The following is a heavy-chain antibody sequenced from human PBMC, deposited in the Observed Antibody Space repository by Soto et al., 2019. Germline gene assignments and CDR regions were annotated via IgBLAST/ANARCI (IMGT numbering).Heavy chain of an antibody. CDR2: INHSGST. CDR3: ASFQIPSTLNTILVADV. Sequence: SETLSLTCAVYGGSFSGYYWSWIRKPPGKGLEWIGEINHSGSTNYNPSLKSRVTLSVDTSKNQFSLKLSSVTAADTAVYYCASFQIPSTLNTILVADVWGQGTTVTVSS. J-gene: IGHJ6*02. D-gene: IGHD3-3*01. CDR1: GGSFSGYY. V-gene: IGHV4-34*01.